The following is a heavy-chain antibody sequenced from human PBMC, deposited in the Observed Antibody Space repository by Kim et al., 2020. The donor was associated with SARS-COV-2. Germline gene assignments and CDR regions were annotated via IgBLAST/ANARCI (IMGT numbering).Heavy chain of an antibody. CDR3: ASGVPWMATHAFDI. Sequence: AQKFQGRVTMTRDTSTSTVYMELSSLRSEDTAVYYCASGVPWMATHAFDIWGQGTMVTVSS. J-gene: IGHJ3*02. V-gene: IGHV1-46*01. D-gene: IGHD5-12*01.